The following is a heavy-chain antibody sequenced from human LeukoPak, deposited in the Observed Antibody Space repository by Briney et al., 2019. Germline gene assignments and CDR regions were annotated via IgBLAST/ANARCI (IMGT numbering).Heavy chain of an antibody. J-gene: IGHJ4*02. V-gene: IGHV4-59*01. CDR2: ISYSGSI. CDR1: GGSISTYS. CDR3: ARGHLVADY. Sequence: SETLSLICTVSGGSISTYSWSWIRQPPGKGLEWIAYISYSGSINYNPSLKSRVTISVDTSKNQFSLKLSSVTAADTAVYFCARGHLVADYWGLGTLVTVSS.